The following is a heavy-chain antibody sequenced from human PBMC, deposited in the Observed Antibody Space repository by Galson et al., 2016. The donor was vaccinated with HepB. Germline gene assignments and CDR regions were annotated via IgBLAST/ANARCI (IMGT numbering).Heavy chain of an antibody. CDR1: GFTFNDYW. D-gene: IGHD1-26*01. Sequence: SLRLSCAASGFTFNDYWMHWVRQAPGRGLDWVSSINNDGSSSTYADSVKGRFTISRDNAKNTLYLQMNSLRAEDTTVYYCVRDMYGSYFAFDIWGQGTMVTVSS. CDR2: INNDGSSS. CDR3: VRDMYGSYFAFDI. J-gene: IGHJ3*02. V-gene: IGHV3-74*01.